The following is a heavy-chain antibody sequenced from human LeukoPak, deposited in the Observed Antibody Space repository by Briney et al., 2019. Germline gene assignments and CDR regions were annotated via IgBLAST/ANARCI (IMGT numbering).Heavy chain of an antibody. V-gene: IGHV1-8*01. CDR1: GYTFTSYD. J-gene: IGHJ6*02. D-gene: IGHD1-1*01. CDR2: MNPNSGNT. CDR3: ATSAKTDYYYYYGMDV. Sequence: GASMKVSCKASGYTFTSYDINWVRQATGQGLEWMGWMNPNSGNTGYAQKFQGRVTMTRNTSISTAYMELSSLRSEDTAVYYCATSAKTDYYYYYGMDVWGQGTTVTVS.